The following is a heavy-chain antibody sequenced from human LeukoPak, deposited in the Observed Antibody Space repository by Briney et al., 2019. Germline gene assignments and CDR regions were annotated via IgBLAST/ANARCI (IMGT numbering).Heavy chain of an antibody. Sequence: ASVKVSCKASGYTFTSYGISWVRQAPGQGLEWMGWISAYNGNTNYAQKLQGRVTMTTDTSTSTAYMELRSLRSDDTAVYYCARSGEQQLVRQYPQPIYYYYGMNVWGQGTTVTVSS. V-gene: IGHV1-18*01. J-gene: IGHJ6*02. CDR2: ISAYNGNT. CDR1: GYTFTSYG. D-gene: IGHD6-13*01. CDR3: ARSGEQQLVRQYPQPIYYYYGMNV.